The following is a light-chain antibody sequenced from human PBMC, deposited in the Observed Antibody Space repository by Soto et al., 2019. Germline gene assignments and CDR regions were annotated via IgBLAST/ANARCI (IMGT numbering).Light chain of an antibody. J-gene: IGKJ4*01. V-gene: IGKV1-5*01. Sequence: DIQMTQSPSTLSASVGDRVTITCRASQSISSWLAWYQQKPGKAPKLLIYDASSLESGVPSRFSGSGSGTEFTLTSSSLHPDDFATYYCQQYNSYSLTFGGGTKVEIK. CDR1: QSISSW. CDR3: QQYNSYSLT. CDR2: DAS.